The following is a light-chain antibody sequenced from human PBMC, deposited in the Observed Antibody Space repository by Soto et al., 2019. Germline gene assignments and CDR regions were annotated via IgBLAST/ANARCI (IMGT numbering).Light chain of an antibody. J-gene: IGKJ4*01. CDR3: QYHNNWIAT. V-gene: IGKV3-15*01. Sequence: EIVMTQSPSTLSVSPGERATLSCSASQRESTNLAWYQQKPSQSPRLLIYGTSTRATGVPARSSGGGSGTEFTLTISSLQSEDFTIYYCQYHNNWIATFGGGTKVDI. CDR1: QRESTN. CDR2: GTS.